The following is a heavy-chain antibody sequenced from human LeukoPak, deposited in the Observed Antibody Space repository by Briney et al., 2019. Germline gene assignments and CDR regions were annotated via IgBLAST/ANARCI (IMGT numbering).Heavy chain of an antibody. V-gene: IGHV4-61*05. CDR3: ARGFEYNYRYTFGY. CDR1: GGSISSSSYY. Sequence: SETLSLTCTVSGGSISSSSYYWGWIRQPPGKGLEWIGYIYSGSTDYNPSLKSRVTISVDTSKNQFSLQLSSVTAADTAVYYCARGFEYNYRYTFGYWGQGTLVTVSS. CDR2: IYSGST. D-gene: IGHD5-18*01. J-gene: IGHJ4*02.